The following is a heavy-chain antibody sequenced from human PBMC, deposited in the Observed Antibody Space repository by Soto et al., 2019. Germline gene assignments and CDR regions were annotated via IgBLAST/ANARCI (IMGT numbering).Heavy chain of an antibody. CDR1: GYTFTSYA. J-gene: IGHJ6*02. D-gene: IGHD3-3*01. CDR2: INAGNGNT. V-gene: IGHV1-3*01. Sequence: ASVKVSCKASGYTFTSYAMHWVRQAPGQRLEWMGWINAGNGNTKYSQKFQGRVTITRDTSASTAYMELSSLRSEDTAVCYCARSDAYYDFWSGYQNYYGMDVWGQGTTVTVSS. CDR3: ARSDAYYDFWSGYQNYYGMDV.